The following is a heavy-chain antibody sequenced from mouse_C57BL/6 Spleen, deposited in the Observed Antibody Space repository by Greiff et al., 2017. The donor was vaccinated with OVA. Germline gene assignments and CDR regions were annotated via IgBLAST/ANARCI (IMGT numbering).Heavy chain of an antibody. CDR3: ARCSSLAMDY. Sequence: VQLQQSGPELVKPGASVKISCKASGYAFSSSWMNWVKQRPGKGLEWIGRIYPGDGDTNYNGKFKGKATLTADKSSSTAYMQLSSLTSEDSAVYFCARCSSLAMDYWGQGTSVTVSS. D-gene: IGHD6-1*01. CDR2: IYPGDGDT. CDR1: GYAFSSSW. V-gene: IGHV1-82*01. J-gene: IGHJ4*01.